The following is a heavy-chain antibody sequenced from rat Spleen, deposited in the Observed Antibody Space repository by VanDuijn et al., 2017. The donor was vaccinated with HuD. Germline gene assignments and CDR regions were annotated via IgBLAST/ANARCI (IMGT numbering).Heavy chain of an antibody. CDR2: ITNTGNTP. D-gene: IGHD1-6*01. J-gene: IGHJ3*01. Sequence: EEQLAESGGGLVQPGESLKLSCVASGFTFNDYWMTWIRQAPGKGLEWVASITNTGNTPYSSDSVRGRFTISRDNAKNALYLQMNSLRSDDTATYYCTTYSDYATSPFAYWGRGALVTVSS. CDR1: GFTFNDYW. CDR3: TTYSDYATSPFAY. V-gene: IGHV5-31*01.